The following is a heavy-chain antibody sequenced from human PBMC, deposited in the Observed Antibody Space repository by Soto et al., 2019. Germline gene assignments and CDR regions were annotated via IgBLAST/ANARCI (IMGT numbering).Heavy chain of an antibody. CDR2: IGGSGGSI. V-gene: IGHV3-23*01. J-gene: IGHJ6*02. CDR3: AKSGRWRVHIYYYGMDV. D-gene: IGHD6-19*01. CDR1: GFTFSSYA. Sequence: EVQLLESGGGLVQPGGSLRLSCAASGFTFSSYAMSWVRQAPGKGLEWVSAIGGSGGSIYYADSVKGRFTISRDNSKNTLYLQMNSIRAEDTAVYYCAKSGRWRVHIYYYGMDVWGQGTTVTVSS.